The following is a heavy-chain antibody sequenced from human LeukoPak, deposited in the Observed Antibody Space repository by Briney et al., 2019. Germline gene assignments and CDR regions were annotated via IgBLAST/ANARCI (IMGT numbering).Heavy chain of an antibody. V-gene: IGHV4-59*01. D-gene: IGHD3-3*01. J-gene: IGHJ6*02. CDR3: ARDLRQEWQPNRYGMDV. CDR2: SYYSGST. Sequence: SETLSLTCSVSGGSINYYYWTWIRQPPGKGLEWVGYSYYSGSTIYNPSLKSRVTILVDMSKNQFSLKLSSVTAADTAVYYCARDLRQEWQPNRYGMDVWGQGTTVTVSS. CDR1: GGSINYYY.